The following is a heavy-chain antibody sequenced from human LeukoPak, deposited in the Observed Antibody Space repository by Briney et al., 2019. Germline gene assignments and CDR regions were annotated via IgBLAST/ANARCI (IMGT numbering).Heavy chain of an antibody. V-gene: IGHV3-21*01. CDR1: GFTFSIYS. D-gene: IGHD6-19*01. CDR3: ARDAAVAGIYDAFDI. CDR2: ISSSSSYI. J-gene: IGHJ3*02. Sequence: QPGGSLRLSCKASGFTFSIYSMNWVRQAPVKGLEWVSSISSSSSYIYYADSVKGRFTISRDNAKNSLYLQMNSLRAEDTAVYYCARDAAVAGIYDAFDIWGQGTMVTVSS.